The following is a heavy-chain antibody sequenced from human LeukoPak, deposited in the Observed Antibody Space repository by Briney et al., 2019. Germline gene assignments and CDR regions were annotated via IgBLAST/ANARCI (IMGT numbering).Heavy chain of an antibody. J-gene: IGHJ5*02. CDR2: SNPNSGGT. Sequence: GASVKVSCKASGYTFTGYYMHRVRQAPGQGLEWKGCSNPNSGGTNYAQNFQGRVTMTRDTSISTAYMELSRLRSDDSAVYYCARDWGADYGDYLDWFDPWGQGTLVTVSS. V-gene: IGHV1-2*02. D-gene: IGHD4-17*01. CDR3: ARDWGADYGDYLDWFDP. CDR1: GYTFTGYY.